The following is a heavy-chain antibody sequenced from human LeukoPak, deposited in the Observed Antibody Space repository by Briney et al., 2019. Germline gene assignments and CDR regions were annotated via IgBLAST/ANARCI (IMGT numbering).Heavy chain of an antibody. D-gene: IGHD3-10*01. CDR2: MNPNSGNT. Sequence: ASVKVSCKASGYTFTSYDINWVRQATGQGLEWMGWMNPNSGNTGYAQKFQGRVTMTRNTSISTAYMELSSLRSEDTAVYYCARVRTGLWFGELFGSDYYGMDVWGQGTTVTVSS. CDR3: ARVRTGLWFGELFGSDYYGMDV. J-gene: IGHJ6*02. V-gene: IGHV1-8*01. CDR1: GYTFTSYD.